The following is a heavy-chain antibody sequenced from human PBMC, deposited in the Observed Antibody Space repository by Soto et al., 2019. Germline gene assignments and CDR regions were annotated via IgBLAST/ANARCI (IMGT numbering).Heavy chain of an antibody. CDR2: ISSSSSYI. J-gene: IGHJ3*02. CDR1: GFTFSSYS. Sequence: KPGGSLRLSCAASGFTFSSYSMNWVRQAPGKGLEWVSSISSSSSYIYYADSVKGRFTISRDNAKNSLYLQMNSLRAEDTAVYYCARVVVGATGPNVFDIQGQGTMVTVS. CDR3: ARVVVGATGPNVFDI. V-gene: IGHV3-21*01. D-gene: IGHD1-26*01.